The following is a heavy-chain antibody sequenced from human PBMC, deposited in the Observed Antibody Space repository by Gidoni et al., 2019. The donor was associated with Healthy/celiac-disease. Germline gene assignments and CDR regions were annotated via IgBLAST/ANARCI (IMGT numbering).Heavy chain of an antibody. CDR1: GGSISSGGYY. Sequence: QVQLQESGPGLVKPSQTLSLTCTVSGGSISSGGYYWSWIRQHPGKGLEWIGYIYYSGSTYYNPSLKSRVTISVDTSKNQFSLKLSSVTAADTAVYYCARCSTVTEIGWFDPWGQGTLVTVSS. V-gene: IGHV4-31*03. J-gene: IGHJ5*02. CDR2: IYYSGST. D-gene: IGHD4-17*01. CDR3: ARCSTVTEIGWFDP.